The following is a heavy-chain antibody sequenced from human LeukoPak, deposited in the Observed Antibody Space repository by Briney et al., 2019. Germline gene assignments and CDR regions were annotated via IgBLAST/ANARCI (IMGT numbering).Heavy chain of an antibody. V-gene: IGHV4-31*03. CDR1: GGSISSGGYY. J-gene: IGHJ3*02. D-gene: IGHD1-1*01. CDR2: IYYSGST. CDR3: ARDRRVERDFDI. Sequence: PSQTLSLTCTVSGGSISSGGYYWSWIRQHPGKGLEWIGYIYYSGSTYYNPSLKSRVTISVDTSKNQFSLKLSSVTAADTAVYYCARDRRVERDFDIWGQGTMVTVSS.